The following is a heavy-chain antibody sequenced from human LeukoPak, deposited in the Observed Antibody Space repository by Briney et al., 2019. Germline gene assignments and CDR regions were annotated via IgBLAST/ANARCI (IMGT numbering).Heavy chain of an antibody. CDR2: IWNDGSNK. D-gene: IGHD6-19*01. CDR1: GFTFSSDG. V-gene: IGHV3-33*01. CDR3: AGEAVAGEGMDV. J-gene: IGHJ6*04. Sequence: GGSLRLSCAASGFTFSSDGMHWVCEAPGKGLGWVSVIWNDGSNKYYADSGKGRFTISRDNSKNTLYLQMNSLRPEDTAVYYCAGEAVAGEGMDVWGKGTTVTVSS.